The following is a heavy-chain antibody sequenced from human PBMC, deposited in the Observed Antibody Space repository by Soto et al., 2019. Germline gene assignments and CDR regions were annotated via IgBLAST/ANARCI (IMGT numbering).Heavy chain of an antibody. CDR2: VYYTGIA. D-gene: IGHD5-12*01. J-gene: IGHJ4*02. CDR3: ARRIVSTETFDS. Sequence: QVQLQESGPGLVKPSETLSLTCTVSGGSLTSYYWSWIRQPPGKGLEWIGFVYYTGIARYHPSLNSRFTISVDTSKNQFSLKLTSVTAADTAIYYCARRIVSTETFDSWGQGTLVTVSS. CDR1: GGSLTSYY. V-gene: IGHV4-59*08.